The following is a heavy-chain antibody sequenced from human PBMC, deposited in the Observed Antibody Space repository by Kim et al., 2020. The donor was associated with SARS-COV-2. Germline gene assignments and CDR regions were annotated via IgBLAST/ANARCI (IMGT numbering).Heavy chain of an antibody. J-gene: IGHJ4*02. Sequence: KFQGRVTITADESTSTAYMELSSLRSEDTAVYYCARSMVRGVIITSPFDYWGQGTLVTVSS. V-gene: IGHV1-69*01. CDR3: ARSMVRGVIITSPFDY. D-gene: IGHD3-10*01.